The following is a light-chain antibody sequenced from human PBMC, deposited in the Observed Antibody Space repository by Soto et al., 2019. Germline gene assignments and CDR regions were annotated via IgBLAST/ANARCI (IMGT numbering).Light chain of an antibody. CDR2: RAS. CDR1: QSISSY. CDR3: QQSYNSPPWT. V-gene: IGKV1-39*01. Sequence: DIQMTQSPSSLSASVGDRVTISCRASQSISSYLNWYQQKPGTAPRLLIYRASSVKSGVPPRFSGSGSGRDFTLTISSLRPEDIATYFCQQSYNSPPWTFGRGTKVEVK. J-gene: IGKJ1*01.